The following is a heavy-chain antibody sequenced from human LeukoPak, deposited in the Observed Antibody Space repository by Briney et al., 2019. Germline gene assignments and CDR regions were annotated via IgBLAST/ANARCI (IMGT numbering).Heavy chain of an antibody. D-gene: IGHD3-3*02. CDR3: ARQHSLHYYYYMDV. V-gene: IGHV4-4*09. J-gene: IGHJ6*03. Sequence: ASETLSLTCTVSGGSVSSYYWNWIRQPPGKGLEWIGCIHASGSTNYNPSFKSRVTISVDTSKNQFSLKLSSVTAADTAVYYCARQHSLHYYYYMDVWGKGTTVTVSS. CDR2: IHASGST. CDR1: GGSVSSYY.